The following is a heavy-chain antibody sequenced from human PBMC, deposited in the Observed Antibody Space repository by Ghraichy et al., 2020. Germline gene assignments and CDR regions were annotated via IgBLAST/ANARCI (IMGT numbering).Heavy chain of an antibody. CDR3: ASGGHIDV. CDR2: IKEDGSEK. J-gene: IGHJ6*03. CDR1: GFTFSRFW. Sequence: GGSLRLSCATSGFTFSRFWVTWVRQGPGKGLEWVANIKEDGSEKHYVDSVKGRFTISRDNAKNSLDLQMNSLRVEDMAIYYCASGGHIDVWGKGTTVTVS. D-gene: IGHD3-16*01. V-gene: IGHV3-7*01.